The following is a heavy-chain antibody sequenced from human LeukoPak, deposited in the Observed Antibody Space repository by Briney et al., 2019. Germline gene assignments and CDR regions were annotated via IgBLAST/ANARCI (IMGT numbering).Heavy chain of an antibody. CDR1: GFTFGDYA. V-gene: IGHV3-49*04. D-gene: IGHD3-22*01. CDR2: IRSKAYGGTT. Sequence: GGSLRLSCTASGFTFGDYAMSWVRQAPGKGLEWVGFIRSKAYGGTTEYAASVKGRFTISRDDSKSIAYLQMNSLKTEDTAVYYCTSYDSSGYYSYYFDYWGQGTLVTVSS. J-gene: IGHJ4*02. CDR3: TSYDSSGYYSYYFDY.